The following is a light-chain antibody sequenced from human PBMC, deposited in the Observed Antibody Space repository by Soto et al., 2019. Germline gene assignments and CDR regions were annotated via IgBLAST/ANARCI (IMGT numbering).Light chain of an antibody. V-gene: IGKV3-20*01. Sequence: EIVLTQSPGTLSLSPGEIATLSCRASQSVRSSYLAWYQQKPGQAPRLLIYGASSRATGIPDRFSGSGSGTDFTLTINRLEPEDFAVYYCQQYGGMWTFGQGTKVDIK. CDR2: GAS. CDR3: QQYGGMWT. J-gene: IGKJ1*01. CDR1: QSVRSSY.